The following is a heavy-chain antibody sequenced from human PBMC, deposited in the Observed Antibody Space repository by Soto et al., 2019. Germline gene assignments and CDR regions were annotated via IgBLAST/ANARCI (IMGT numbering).Heavy chain of an antibody. J-gene: IGHJ4*02. Sequence: GXSVKVSCKDSGYTFTGYYMHWVRQAPGQGLEWMGWINPNSGGTNYAQKFQGSVTMTRDTSISTAYMELSRLRSDDTAVYYCARIAYYDILTGYYSVFDYWGQGTLVTVYS. V-gene: IGHV1-2*02. D-gene: IGHD3-9*01. CDR2: INPNSGGT. CDR3: ARIAYYDILTGYYSVFDY. CDR1: GYTFTGYY.